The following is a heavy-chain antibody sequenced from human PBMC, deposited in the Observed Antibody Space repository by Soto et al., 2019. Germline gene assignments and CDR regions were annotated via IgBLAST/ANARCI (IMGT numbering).Heavy chain of an antibody. Sequence: ASVKVSCKASGYTFTSYAISWVRQAPGQGLEWMGWISAYNGNTNYAQKLQGRVTMTTDTSTSTAYMELRSLRSDDTAVYYCASYEPDLVLDYWGQAALVTVSS. CDR1: GYTFTSYA. J-gene: IGHJ4*02. D-gene: IGHD2-8*02. V-gene: IGHV1-18*01. CDR3: ASYEPDLVLDY. CDR2: ISAYNGNT.